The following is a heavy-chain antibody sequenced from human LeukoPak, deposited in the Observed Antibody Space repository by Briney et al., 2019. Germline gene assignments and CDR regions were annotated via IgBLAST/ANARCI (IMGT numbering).Heavy chain of an antibody. Sequence: GGSLRLSCAASGFTFSSCAMSWIRQVPAKGLEWVSAISTTTYYADFVEGRFTISRDNSKNTLYLQMNSLRAEDTAVYYCAKPIGPRYGDYHNSCFDSWGQGTLVTVSS. J-gene: IGHJ5*01. CDR1: GFTFSSCA. CDR3: AKPIGPRYGDYHNSCFDS. D-gene: IGHD4-17*01. V-gene: IGHV3-23*01. CDR2: ISTTT.